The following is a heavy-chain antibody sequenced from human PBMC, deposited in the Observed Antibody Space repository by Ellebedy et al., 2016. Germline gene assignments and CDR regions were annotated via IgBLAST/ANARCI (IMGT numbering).Heavy chain of an antibody. V-gene: IGHV3-33*01. D-gene: IGHD4-17*01. CDR2: IWYDGSNK. Sequence: GGSLRLXXAASGFTFSSYGMHWVRQAPGKGLEWVAVIWYDGSNKYYADSVKGRFTISRDNSKNTLYLQMNSLRAEDTAVYYCARNYGVQALGYWGQGTLVTVSS. CDR3: ARNYGVQALGY. J-gene: IGHJ4*02. CDR1: GFTFSSYG.